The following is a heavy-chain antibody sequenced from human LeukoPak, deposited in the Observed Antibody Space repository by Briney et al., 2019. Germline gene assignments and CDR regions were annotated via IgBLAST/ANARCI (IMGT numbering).Heavy chain of an antibody. CDR1: GFTFSDYY. Sequence: PGGSLRLSCAASGFTFSDYYMSWIRQAPGKGLEWVSYISSGSTIYYADSVKGRFTISRDNAKNSLYLQMNSLRAEDTAVYYCARAVYGDYDDYWGQGTLVTVSS. J-gene: IGHJ4*02. D-gene: IGHD4-17*01. CDR3: ARAVYGDYDDY. V-gene: IGHV3-11*04. CDR2: ISSGSTI.